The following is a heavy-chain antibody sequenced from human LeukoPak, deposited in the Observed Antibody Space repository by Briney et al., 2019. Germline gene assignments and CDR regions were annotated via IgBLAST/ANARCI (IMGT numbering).Heavy chain of an antibody. V-gene: IGHV4-4*07. J-gene: IGHJ6*03. D-gene: IGHD1-7*01. CDR3: AREGAGTTNYYYYYMDV. CDR1: GGSISSYY. CDR2: IYTSGST. Sequence: SETPSLTCTVSGGSISSYYWSWIRQPAGKGLEWIGRIYTSGSTNYNPSPKSRVTMSVDTSKNQFSLKLSSVTAADTAVYYCAREGAGTTNYYYYYMDVWGKGTTVTVSS.